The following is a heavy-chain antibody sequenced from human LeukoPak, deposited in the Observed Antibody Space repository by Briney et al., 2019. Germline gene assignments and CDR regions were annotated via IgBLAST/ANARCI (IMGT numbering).Heavy chain of an antibody. J-gene: IGHJ6*03. CDR2: IYSGGST. CDR3: ARVPSTVRGVIITTNYYMDV. D-gene: IGHD3-10*01. Sequence: GGSLRLSCAASGFTVSSNYMSWVRQAPGKGLEWVSVIYSGGSTYYADSVKGRFTISRDNSKNTLYLQMNNLRAEDTAVYYCARVPSTVRGVIITTNYYMDVWGKGTTVTISS. CDR1: GFTVSSNY. V-gene: IGHV3-66*01.